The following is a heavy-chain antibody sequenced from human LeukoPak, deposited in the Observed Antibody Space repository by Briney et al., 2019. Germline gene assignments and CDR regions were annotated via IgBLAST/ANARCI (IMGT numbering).Heavy chain of an antibody. CDR1: GFTFSNYA. V-gene: IGHV3-23*01. CDR3: ARDFYYDSSGYYFHYYYYGMDV. J-gene: IGHJ6*02. CDR2: ISASGRST. D-gene: IGHD3-22*01. Sequence: GGSLRLSCAASGFTFSNYAMTWVRQAPGKGLEWVSTISASGRSTYYADSVKGRFTISRDNSKNTLYLQMNSLRAEDTAVYYCARDFYYDSSGYYFHYYYYGMDVWGQGTTVTVSS.